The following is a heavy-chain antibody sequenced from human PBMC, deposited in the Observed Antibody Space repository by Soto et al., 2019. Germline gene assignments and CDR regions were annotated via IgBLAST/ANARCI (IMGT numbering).Heavy chain of an antibody. CDR1: GGSISSYY. Sequence: ASETLSLTCTASGGSISSYYWSWIRQPPGKGLEWIGYIYYSGSTNYNPSLKSRVTISVDTSKNQFSLKLSSVTAADTAVYYCARRYGASFDYWGKGTLVTVSS. D-gene: IGHD4-17*01. V-gene: IGHV4-59*01. J-gene: IGHJ4*02. CDR2: IYYSGST. CDR3: ARRYGASFDY.